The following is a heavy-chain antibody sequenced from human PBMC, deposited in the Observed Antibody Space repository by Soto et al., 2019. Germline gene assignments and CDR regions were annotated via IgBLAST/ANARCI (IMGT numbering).Heavy chain of an antibody. CDR2: ISYDGSNK. CDR3: ARXXXXXAFDI. CDR1: GFTFSSYA. Sequence: GGSLRLSCAASGFTFSSYAMHWVRQAPGKGLEWVAVISYDGSNKYYXXXVTGRFTISRDNSKNTLYLQMNSLRAEXXXXXYCARXXXXXAFDIXGQGTMV. V-gene: IGHV3-30-3*01. J-gene: IGHJ3*02.